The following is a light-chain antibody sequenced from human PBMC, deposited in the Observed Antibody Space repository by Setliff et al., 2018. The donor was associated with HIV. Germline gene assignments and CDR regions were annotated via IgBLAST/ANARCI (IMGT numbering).Light chain of an antibody. V-gene: IGLV2-11*01. CDR2: DVT. Sequence: QSVLAQPPSVSGSPGQSVTISCTGTSSDVGGYNYVSWYQQHPGKAPKVLIYDVTKRPSGVPDRFSGSKSGNTASLTISGLQAEDEADYYCCSFAGTYIFYVFGSGTNVTVL. CDR3: CSFAGTYIFYV. J-gene: IGLJ1*01. CDR1: SSDVGGYNY.